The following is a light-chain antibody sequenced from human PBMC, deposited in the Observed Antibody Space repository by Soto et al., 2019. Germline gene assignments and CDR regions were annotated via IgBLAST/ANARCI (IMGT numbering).Light chain of an antibody. CDR1: SSNFGANFD. CDR2: GDT. V-gene: IGLV1-40*01. CDR3: QSYDTRLRGV. Sequence: QSALTQPPSVSGAPGQRVTISCTGSSSNFGANFDVQWYQQFPGTAPKLLIYGDTIRPSGVPDRFSGSKSGTSASLAITGRQAEDEADYYCQSYDTRLRGVFGGGTKLTVL. J-gene: IGLJ2*01.